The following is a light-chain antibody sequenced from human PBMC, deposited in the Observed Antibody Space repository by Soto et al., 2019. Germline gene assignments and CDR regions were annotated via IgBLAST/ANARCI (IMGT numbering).Light chain of an antibody. CDR3: CSYAGSYSVV. V-gene: IGLV2-11*01. J-gene: IGLJ3*02. CDR1: SRDVGGYYS. Sequence: QSVLTQPRSVSGSPGQSVTISCTGTSRDVGGYYSVSWYQQHPGKAPKLLIYDVTKRPSGVPDRFSGSKSGNTASLRISGLQADDEADYSCCSYAGSYSVVFGGGTKLTVL. CDR2: DVT.